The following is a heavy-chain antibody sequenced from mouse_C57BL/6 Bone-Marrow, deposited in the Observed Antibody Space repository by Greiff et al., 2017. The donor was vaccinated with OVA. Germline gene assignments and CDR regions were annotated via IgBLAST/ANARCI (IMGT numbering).Heavy chain of an antibody. Sequence: EVQLQQSGPELVKPGASVKISCKASGYTFTDYYMNWVKQSHGKSLEWIGDINPNNGGTSYNQKFKGKATLTVDKSSSTAYMEIRSLSSEDSAVYYCARSRHYYGSSYLGYWGQGTLVTVSA. CDR2: INPNNGGT. V-gene: IGHV1-26*01. CDR3: ARSRHYYGSSYLGY. J-gene: IGHJ3*01. CDR1: GYTFTDYY. D-gene: IGHD1-1*01.